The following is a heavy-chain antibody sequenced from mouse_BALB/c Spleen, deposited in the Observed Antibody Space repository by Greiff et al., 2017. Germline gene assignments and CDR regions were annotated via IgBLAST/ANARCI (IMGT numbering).Heavy chain of an antibody. V-gene: IGHV5-12-2*01. Sequence: EVKLMESGGGLVQPGGSLKLSCAASGFTFSSYTMSWVRQTPEKRLEWVAYISNGGGSTYYPDTVKGRFTISRDNAKNTLYLQMSSLKSEDTAMYYCARHGSRGSLFAYWGQGTLVTVSA. D-gene: IGHD1-1*01. J-gene: IGHJ3*01. CDR1: GFTFSSYT. CDR2: ISNGGGST. CDR3: ARHGSRGSLFAY.